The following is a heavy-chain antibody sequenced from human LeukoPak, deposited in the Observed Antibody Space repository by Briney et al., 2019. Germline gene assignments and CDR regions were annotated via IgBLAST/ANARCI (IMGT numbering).Heavy chain of an antibody. V-gene: IGHV4-34*01. Sequence: PSETLSLTCAVYGGSFSGYYWSWIRQPPGKGLEWIGEINHSGSTNYNPSLKSRVTISVDTSKNQFSLKLSSVTAADTAVYYCASFPYRVRGVINHLDYWGQGTLVTVSS. CDR2: INHSGST. D-gene: IGHD3-10*01. J-gene: IGHJ4*02. CDR1: GGSFSGYY. CDR3: ASFPYRVRGVINHLDY.